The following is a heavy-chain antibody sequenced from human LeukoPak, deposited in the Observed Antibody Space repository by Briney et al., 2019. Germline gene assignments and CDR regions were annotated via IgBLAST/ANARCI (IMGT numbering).Heavy chain of an antibody. V-gene: IGHV4-59*01. CDR1: GGSIRSYF. Sequence: SETLSLTCSVSGGSIRSYFWSWIRQPAGKGLEWIGYIDDSGNTNYNPSLKNRVTISVDTSKNQISLNLRSVTAADTAVYYCARRKIGLKYSSSWYSYWGQGTLVTVSS. D-gene: IGHD6-13*01. CDR3: ARRKIGLKYSSSWYSY. J-gene: IGHJ4*02. CDR2: IDDSGNT.